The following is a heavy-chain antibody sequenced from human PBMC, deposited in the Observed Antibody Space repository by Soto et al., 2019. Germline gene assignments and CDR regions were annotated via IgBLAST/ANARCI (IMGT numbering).Heavy chain of an antibody. D-gene: IGHD3-22*01. Sequence: GGSLRLSCAASGFTFSSYSMNWVRQAPGKGLEWVSSISSSSSYIYYADSVKGRFTISRDNAKNSLYLQMNSLRAEDTAVYYCARDPVTRYYYDSSGLNWGQGTLVTVSS. CDR3: ARDPVTRYYYDSSGLN. V-gene: IGHV3-21*01. J-gene: IGHJ4*02. CDR2: ISSSSSYI. CDR1: GFTFSSYS.